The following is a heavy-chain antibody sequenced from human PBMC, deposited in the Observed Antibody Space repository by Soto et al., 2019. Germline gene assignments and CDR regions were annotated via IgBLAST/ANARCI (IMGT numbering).Heavy chain of an antibody. CDR1: GFTFSSSW. CDR2: IKHDGSEV. Sequence: EVQLVESGGGLVQPGGSLRLTCTASGFTFSSSWMAWVRQAPGKGLEWVGNIKHDGSEVYYLDSVRGRFTISRDSAGKSLYLQVNSLRAEDTAVYYCAGIQNNWFDPWGQGTLVAVSS. CDR3: AGIQNNWFDP. J-gene: IGHJ5*02. V-gene: IGHV3-7*01.